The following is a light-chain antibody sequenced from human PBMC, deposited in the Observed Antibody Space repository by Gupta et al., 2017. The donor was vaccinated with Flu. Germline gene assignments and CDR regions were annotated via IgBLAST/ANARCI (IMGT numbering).Light chain of an antibody. CDR1: RHIRTW. CDR2: AAS. Sequence: DRVTITCRASRHIRTWVAWYQQKPGKAPRLLIYAASMLQNGVPSRLRGTGGGTDFTLTINNLQPEDLATYYCQQATSFPPWAFGQGTRVEIK. V-gene: IGKV1-12*01. J-gene: IGKJ1*01. CDR3: QQATSFPPWA.